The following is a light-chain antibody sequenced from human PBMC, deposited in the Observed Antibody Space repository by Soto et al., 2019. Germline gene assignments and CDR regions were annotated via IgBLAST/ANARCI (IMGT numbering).Light chain of an antibody. J-gene: IGLJ3*02. CDR2: EVS. CDR3: CAFTSAGTWV. Sequence: QSALTQPASVSGSPGQSITISCTGTSSDVGGYNYVSWYQQYPGKAPKLMIYEVSNRPSGVSNRFSGSKSDNTASLTISGLQAEDEADYYCCAFTSAGTWVFGGGTKLTVL. V-gene: IGLV2-14*03. CDR1: SSDVGGYNY.